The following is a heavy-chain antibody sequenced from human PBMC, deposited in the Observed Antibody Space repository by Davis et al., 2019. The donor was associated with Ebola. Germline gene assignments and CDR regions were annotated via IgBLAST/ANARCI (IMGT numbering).Heavy chain of an antibody. CDR3: ARDLSRTEPYYFDY. J-gene: IGHJ4*02. D-gene: IGHD1-26*01. CDR2: ISGYSGDT. V-gene: IGHV1-18*03. Sequence: ASVKVSCKASGYVFVMYGISWVRQAPGQGLEWLGWISGYSGDTRYAQNFQGRVSMTTDTSTNTVYMELRSLRSDDMATYYCARDLSRTEPYYFDYWGQGTPVIVSS. CDR1: GYVFVMYG.